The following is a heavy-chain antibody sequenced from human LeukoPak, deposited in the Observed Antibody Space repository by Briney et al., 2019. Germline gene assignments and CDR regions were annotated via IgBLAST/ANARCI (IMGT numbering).Heavy chain of an antibody. V-gene: IGHV3-48*03. CDR1: GFTFSSYE. CDR3: ARDSHYYDSSGPNY. Sequence: PGGSLRLSCAASGFTFSSYEMNWVRQAPGKGLEWVSYISTSGSTIYYADSMKGRFTISRDNAKNSLYLQMNSLRAEDTAVYYCARDSHYYDSSGPNYWGQGTLVTVSS. J-gene: IGHJ4*02. CDR2: ISTSGSTI. D-gene: IGHD3-22*01.